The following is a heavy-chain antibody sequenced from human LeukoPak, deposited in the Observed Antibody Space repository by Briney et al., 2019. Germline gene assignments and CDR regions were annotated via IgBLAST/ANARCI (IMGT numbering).Heavy chain of an antibody. J-gene: IGHJ4*02. V-gene: IGHV3-9*01. CDR1: GFTFDDYA. CDR2: ISWNWGSI. D-gene: IGHD3-3*01. CDR3: AKAFDYDFWSGQFDY. Sequence: GRSLRLSCAAWGFTFDDYAMQCVRQAPGKGLEGGSGISWNWGSIVYADALRGRFTISRDNAKNSLYLQMNSLRAEDKALYYCAKAFDYDFWSGQFDYWGQGTLVTVSS.